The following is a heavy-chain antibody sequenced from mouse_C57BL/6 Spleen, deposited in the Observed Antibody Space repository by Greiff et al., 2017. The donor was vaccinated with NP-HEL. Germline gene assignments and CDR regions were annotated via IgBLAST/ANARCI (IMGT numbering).Heavy chain of an antibody. Sequence: QVQLQQSGPELVKPGASVKISCKASGYAFSSSWMNWVKQRPGKGLEWIGRIYPGDGDTNYNGKFKGKATLTADKSSSTAYMQLSSLTSEDSAVYCCAPITTVVGPYYAMDYWGQGTSVTVSS. V-gene: IGHV1-82*01. CDR2: IYPGDGDT. CDR3: APITTVVGPYYAMDY. J-gene: IGHJ4*01. D-gene: IGHD1-1*01. CDR1: GYAFSSSW.